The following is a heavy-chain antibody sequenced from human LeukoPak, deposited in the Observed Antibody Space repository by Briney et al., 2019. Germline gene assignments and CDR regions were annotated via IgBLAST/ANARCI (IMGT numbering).Heavy chain of an antibody. J-gene: IGHJ4*02. CDR1: GGSISSSSYY. D-gene: IGHD2-15*01. Sequence: PSETLSLTCTVSGGSISSSSYYWGWIRQPPGKGLEWIGSIYYSGSTYYNPSLKSRVTISVDTSKNQFSLKLSSVTAADTAVYYCARILGYCSGGSCSDYWGQGTLVTISS. V-gene: IGHV4-39*07. CDR3: ARILGYCSGGSCSDY. CDR2: IYYSGST.